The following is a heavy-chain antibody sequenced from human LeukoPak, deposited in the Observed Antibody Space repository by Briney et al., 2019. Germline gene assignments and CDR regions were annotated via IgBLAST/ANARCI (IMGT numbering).Heavy chain of an antibody. CDR2: IYSGGST. CDR1: GFTPSSNY. D-gene: IGHD3-9*01. Sequence: GGSLRLSCAPSGFTPSSNYMSWVRQAPGKGLEWGSVIYSGGSTYYTDSVKGRFTISRENSKNTMYLLMKSISAEDTALYYIARGYFDWLLCLDYWGQGTLVTVSS. J-gene: IGHJ4*02. V-gene: IGHV3-53*03. CDR3: ARGYFDWLLCLDY.